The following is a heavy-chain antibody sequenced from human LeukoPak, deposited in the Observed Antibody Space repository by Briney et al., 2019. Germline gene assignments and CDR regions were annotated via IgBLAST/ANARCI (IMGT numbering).Heavy chain of an antibody. V-gene: IGHV3-15*01. CDR3: TTDKFNYYGMDV. Sequence: GGSLRLSCAASGFTFSSYAMSWVRQAPGKGLEWVGRIKSKTDGGTTDYAAPVKGRFTISRDDSKNTLYLQMNSLKTEDTAVYYCTTDKFNYYGMDVWGQGTTVTVSS. J-gene: IGHJ6*02. CDR1: GFTFSSYA. CDR2: IKSKTDGGTT.